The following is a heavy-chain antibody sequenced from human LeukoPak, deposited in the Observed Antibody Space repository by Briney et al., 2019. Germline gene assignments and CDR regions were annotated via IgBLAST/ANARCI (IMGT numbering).Heavy chain of an antibody. D-gene: IGHD1-26*01. CDR1: GYTFTSYG. CDR2: ISAYNGNT. V-gene: IGHV1-18*01. CDR3: ARDLDSGSYYVFDY. J-gene: IGHJ4*02. Sequence: GASVKVSCKASGYTFTSYGISWVRQAPGQGLEWMEWISAYNGNTNYAQKLQGRVTMTTDTSTSTAYMELRSLRSDDTAVYYCARDLDSGSYYVFDYWGQGTLVTVSS.